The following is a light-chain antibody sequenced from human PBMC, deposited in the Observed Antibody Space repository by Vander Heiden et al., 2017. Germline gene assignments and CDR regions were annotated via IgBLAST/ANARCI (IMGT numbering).Light chain of an antibody. CDR3: QQYCSSTGT. J-gene: IGKJ1*01. V-gene: IGKV3-20*01. CDR1: QSVSSSY. CDR2: GAS. Sequence: EIVLTQSPGTRSLSPGESATLTCKASQSVSSSYLAWYQQKPGQAPRLLIYGASSRATGIPDRFSGSGSGTDFTLTISRLEPEDFAVYYCQQYCSSTGTFGQGTKVEIK.